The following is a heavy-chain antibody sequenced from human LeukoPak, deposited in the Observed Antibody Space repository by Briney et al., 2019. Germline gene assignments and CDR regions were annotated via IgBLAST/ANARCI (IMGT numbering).Heavy chain of an antibody. CDR1: GFTFSSYG. CDR2: IQYDGSNE. Sequence: GGSLRLSCAASGFTFSSYGMHWVRQAPGKGLEWVAYIQYDGSNEQYAHSVKGRFRISRDSSKNILYLQMNSLRAEDTAVYYCARDHLQLSTPDYWGQGTLVTVSS. D-gene: IGHD5-18*01. CDR3: ARDHLQLSTPDY. J-gene: IGHJ4*02. V-gene: IGHV3-30*02.